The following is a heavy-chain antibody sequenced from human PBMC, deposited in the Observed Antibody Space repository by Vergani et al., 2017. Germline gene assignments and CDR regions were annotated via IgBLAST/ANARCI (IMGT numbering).Heavy chain of an antibody. V-gene: IGHV4-31*03. J-gene: IGHJ4*02. D-gene: IGHD2-15*01. CDR3: ATRGGGYCSGGSCYPRRYFDY. Sequence: QLQLQESGPGLVKPSETLSLTCTVSGGSISSGGYYWSWIRQHPGKGLEWIGYIYYSGSTYYNPSLKSRVTISVDTSKNQFSLKLSSVTAADTAVYYCATRGGGYCSGGSCYPRRYFDYWGQGTLVTVSS. CDR2: IYYSGST. CDR1: GGSISSGGYY.